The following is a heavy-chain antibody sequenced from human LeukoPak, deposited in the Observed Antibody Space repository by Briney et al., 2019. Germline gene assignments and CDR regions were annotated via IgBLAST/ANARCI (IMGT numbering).Heavy chain of an antibody. CDR3: ARGLYCSGGSCYSDWFDP. V-gene: IGHV1-8*02. D-gene: IGHD2-15*01. Sequence: GASVKVSCKASGYTFTSYDINWVRQATGQGLEWMGWMNPNSGNTGYAQKFQGRVTMTRNTSISTAYMELSSLRSEDTAVYYCARGLYCSGGSCYSDWFDPWGQGTLVTVSS. J-gene: IGHJ5*02. CDR2: MNPNSGNT. CDR1: GYTFTSYD.